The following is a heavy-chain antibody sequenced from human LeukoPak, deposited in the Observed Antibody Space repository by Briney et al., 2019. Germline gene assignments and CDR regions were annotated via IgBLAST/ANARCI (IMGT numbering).Heavy chain of an antibody. CDR1: GYTFTSYG. Sequence: ASVKVSCKASGYTFTSYGISWVRQAPGQGLEWMGWISAYNGNTNYAQKLQGRVTMTTDTSTSTAYMELRSLRSDDTAVYYCARVGEDIVVVVAATEGDNWFDPWGQGTPVTVSS. D-gene: IGHD2-15*01. CDR2: ISAYNGNT. J-gene: IGHJ5*02. V-gene: IGHV1-18*01. CDR3: ARVGEDIVVVVAATEGDNWFDP.